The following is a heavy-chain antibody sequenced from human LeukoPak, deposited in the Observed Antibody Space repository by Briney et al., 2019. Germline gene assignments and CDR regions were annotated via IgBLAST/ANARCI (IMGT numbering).Heavy chain of an antibody. Sequence: GESLKISCKGSGYSFNTYWIGWVRQMPGKGLEWMGIIYPGDSDTKYSPSFQGQVTISADKSISTAYLQWSSLKASDTAMYYCARQIVTYYDIVIRYFDYWGQGTLVTVSS. D-gene: IGHD3-16*01. CDR2: IYPGDSDT. CDR3: ARQIVTYYDIVIRYFDY. CDR1: GYSFNTYW. J-gene: IGHJ4*02. V-gene: IGHV5-51*01.